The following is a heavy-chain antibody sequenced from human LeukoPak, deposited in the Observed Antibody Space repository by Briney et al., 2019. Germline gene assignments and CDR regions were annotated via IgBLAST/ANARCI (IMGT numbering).Heavy chain of an antibody. D-gene: IGHD3-16*01. CDR2: IYYSGST. CDR1: GGSISNYY. Sequence: SETLSLTCTVSGGSISNYYWSWIRQPPGKGLEWIGYIYYSGSTNYNPSLKSRVTMSVDTSKNQFSLKLRSVTAADTAVYYCARVGDYALKDWGQGTLVTVSS. CDR3: ARVGDYALKD. J-gene: IGHJ4*02. V-gene: IGHV4-59*12.